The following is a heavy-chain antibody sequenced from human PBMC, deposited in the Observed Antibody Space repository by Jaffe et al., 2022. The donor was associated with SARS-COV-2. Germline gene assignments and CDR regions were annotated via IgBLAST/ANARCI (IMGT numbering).Heavy chain of an antibody. CDR2: IYFSGTT. CDR1: GGSISSDDYY. Sequence: QVQLQESGPGLVKPSQTLSLTCTVSGGSISSDDYYWSWIRQPPGKGLEWIAYIYFSGTTYYNPSLKSRASISVDTSKNQFFLELSSLTAADTAVYYCARRGLELYDWHFDLWGRGTLVTVSS. J-gene: IGHJ2*01. D-gene: IGHD1-7*01. V-gene: IGHV4-30-4*01. CDR3: ARRGLELYDWHFDL.